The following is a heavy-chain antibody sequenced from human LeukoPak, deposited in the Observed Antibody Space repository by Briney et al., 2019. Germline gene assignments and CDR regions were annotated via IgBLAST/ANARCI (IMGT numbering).Heavy chain of an antibody. D-gene: IGHD6-19*01. J-gene: IGHJ3*02. V-gene: IGHV4-30-4*08. Sequence: PSETLSLTCTVSGGSISSGDYYWSWIRQPPGKGLEWIGYIYYSGSTYYNPSLKSRVTISVDTSKNQFSLKLSSVTAADTAVYYCAGKSSGWYGDAFDIWGQGTMVTVSS. CDR3: AGKSSGWYGDAFDI. CDR1: GGSISSGDYY. CDR2: IYYSGST.